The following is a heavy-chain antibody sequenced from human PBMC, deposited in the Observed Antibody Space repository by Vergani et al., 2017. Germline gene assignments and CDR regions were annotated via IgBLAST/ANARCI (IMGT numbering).Heavy chain of an antibody. CDR3: ARSIAVAGTPLDY. V-gene: IGHV3-30-3*01. Sequence: QVQLVESGGGVVQPGRSLRLSCAASGFTFSSYAMHWVRQAPGKGLEWVSVISYDGSNKYYADSVKGRFTISRDNSKNTLYLQMNSLRAEDTAVYYFARSIAVAGTPLDYWGQGSLVTVSS. CDR2: ISYDGSNK. J-gene: IGHJ4*02. CDR1: GFTFSSYA. D-gene: IGHD6-19*01.